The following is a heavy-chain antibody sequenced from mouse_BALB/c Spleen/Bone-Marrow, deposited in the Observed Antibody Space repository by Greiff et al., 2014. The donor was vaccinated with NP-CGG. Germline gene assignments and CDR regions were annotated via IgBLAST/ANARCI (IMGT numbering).Heavy chain of an antibody. CDR2: INPNNGGA. CDR3: AALYGIVFDY. D-gene: IGHD2-1*01. CDR1: GYTFTEYT. Sequence: EVQLQESGPDLVKPGASVKISCKTSGYTFTEYTMHWVRQSHGKSLEWIGGINPNNGGATYNQKFEGKATLTVDKSSSTAYMELRSLTSEVAAVYYCAALYGIVFDYWGQGTTLTVSS. J-gene: IGHJ2*01. V-gene: IGHV1-18*01.